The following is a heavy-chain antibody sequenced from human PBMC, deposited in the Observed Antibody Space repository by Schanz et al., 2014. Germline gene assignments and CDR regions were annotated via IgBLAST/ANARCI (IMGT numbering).Heavy chain of an antibody. J-gene: IGHJ6*02. Sequence: EVQLVESGGGLIQPGGSLRLSCAASGFSVSSNYMSWVRQAPGKGLEWVSVIYRGGSTYYADSVKGRFNISRDNSKNTLYLQMNSLRAEDAAVYRCARDKNYDDSAEYGMDVWGQGTTVTVSS. V-gene: IGHV3-53*01. CDR2: IYRGGST. D-gene: IGHD3-22*01. CDR1: GFSVSSNY. CDR3: ARDKNYDDSAEYGMDV.